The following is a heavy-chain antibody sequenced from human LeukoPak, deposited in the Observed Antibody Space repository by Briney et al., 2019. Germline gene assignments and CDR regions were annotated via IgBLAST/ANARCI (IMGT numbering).Heavy chain of an antibody. Sequence: ASVKVSCKASGYTFTGYYMHWVRQAPGQGLEGMGRINPNSGGTNYAQKFQGRVTMTRDTSISTAYMELSRLRSDDTAVYYCARAVRWDGYNPFDYWGQGTLVTVSS. CDR2: INPNSGGT. V-gene: IGHV1-2*06. CDR1: GYTFTGYY. D-gene: IGHD5-24*01. J-gene: IGHJ4*02. CDR3: ARAVRWDGYNPFDY.